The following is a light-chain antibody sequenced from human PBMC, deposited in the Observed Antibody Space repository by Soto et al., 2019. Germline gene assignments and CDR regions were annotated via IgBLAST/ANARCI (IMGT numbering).Light chain of an antibody. CDR3: QQYGSLIT. Sequence: EIVLTQSPGTLSLSPGERATLSCRASQSLTSSYFAWYQQKPGQAPRLLIYGAFSRATGIPDRFSGSGSGTDFTLTISRMEPEDFAVYYCQQYGSLITFGQGTRLEIK. V-gene: IGKV3-20*01. J-gene: IGKJ5*01. CDR1: QSLTSSY. CDR2: GAF.